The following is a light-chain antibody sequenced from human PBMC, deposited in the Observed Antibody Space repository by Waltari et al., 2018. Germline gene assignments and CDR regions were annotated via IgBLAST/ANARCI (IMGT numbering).Light chain of an antibody. CDR1: QSVSSY. V-gene: IGKV3-11*01. CDR3: QQRSNWPRT. Sequence: EIVLTQSPATLSLSPGERATLSCRASQSVSSYLAWYQQKPGQAPRLLIYDASNRATGIPARFSGSGAGTDFTRTISSLGPEEFAVYYCQQRSNWPRTFGQGTKLEIK. CDR2: DAS. J-gene: IGKJ2*01.